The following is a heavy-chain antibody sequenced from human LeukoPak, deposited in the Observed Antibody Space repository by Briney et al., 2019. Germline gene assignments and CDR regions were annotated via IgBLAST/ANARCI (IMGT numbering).Heavy chain of an antibody. V-gene: IGHV3-53*01. D-gene: IGHD3-22*01. CDR3: ARAVGVGGYYYDY. CDR1: GFTVSSNY. CDR2: IYSGGST. J-gene: IGHJ4*02. Sequence: GGSLRLSCAASGFTVSSNYMSWVRQAPGKGLEWVSVIYSGGSTYYADSVKGRFTISRDNSKNTLYLQMNSLRAEDTALYYCARAVGVGGYYYDYWGQGTLVTVSS.